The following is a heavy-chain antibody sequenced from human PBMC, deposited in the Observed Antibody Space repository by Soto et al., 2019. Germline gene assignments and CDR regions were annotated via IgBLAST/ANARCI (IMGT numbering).Heavy chain of an antibody. J-gene: IGHJ4*02. Sequence: ASVKVSCKASGYTFTSYYMHWVRQAPGQGLEWMGIINPSGGSTSYAQKFQGRVTITRDTSASTAYMELSSLRSEDTAVYYCARSIVVVTALHYWGQGTLVTVSS. CDR2: INPSGGST. CDR3: ARSIVVVTALHY. CDR1: GYTFTSYY. V-gene: IGHV1-46*01. D-gene: IGHD2-21*02.